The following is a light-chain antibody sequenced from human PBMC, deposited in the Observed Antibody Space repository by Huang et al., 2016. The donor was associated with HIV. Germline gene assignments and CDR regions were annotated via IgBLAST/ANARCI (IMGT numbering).Light chain of an antibody. CDR1: QSLLNTNGYNY. V-gene: IGKV2-28*01. CDR3: MQALQTPLT. J-gene: IGKJ4*01. Sequence: DIVMTQSPLSLPVTPGEPASISCRSSQSLLNTNGYNYLNWYLQKPGQSPQLLMYVASNRASGVPDMCSGSCAGTYFTLQISRVEAEDVGVYYCMQALQTPLTFGGGTKVEIK. CDR2: VAS.